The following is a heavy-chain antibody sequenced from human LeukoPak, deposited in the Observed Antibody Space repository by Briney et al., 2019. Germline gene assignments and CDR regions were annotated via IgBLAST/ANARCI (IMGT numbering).Heavy chain of an antibody. CDR2: TYYTGST. Sequence: SETLSLTCTVSGGSISNYYWSWIRQPPGKGLEWIGTTYYTGSTNYNPSLKSRVTISVDVSTDTFSLNLGSVTAADTAVYYCARLLGGYFAGDAFDVWGQGTMVTVPS. J-gene: IGHJ3*01. CDR1: GGSISNYY. V-gene: IGHV4-59*08. CDR3: ARLLGGYFAGDAFDV. D-gene: IGHD3-9*01.